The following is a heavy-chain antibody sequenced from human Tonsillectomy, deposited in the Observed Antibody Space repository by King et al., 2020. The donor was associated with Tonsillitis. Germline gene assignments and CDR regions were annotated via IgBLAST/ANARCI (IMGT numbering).Heavy chain of an antibody. Sequence: EVQLVESGGGLVQPGGSLRLSCAASGFTFSSYSMNWVRQAPGKGLEWVSYISSSSTIYYADSVNGRFTISRDTAKNSLYLQMNSLGAEDTAVYYCASVPLQRPYYYYYYYMDVWGKGTPVTVSS. V-gene: IGHV3-48*01. CDR1: GFTFSSYS. D-gene: IGHD4-11*01. CDR2: ISSSSTI. CDR3: ASVPLQRPYYYYYYYMDV. J-gene: IGHJ6*03.